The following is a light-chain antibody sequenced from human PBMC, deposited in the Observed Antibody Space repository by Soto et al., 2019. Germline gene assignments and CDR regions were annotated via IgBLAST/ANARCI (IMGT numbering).Light chain of an antibody. J-gene: IGKJ5*01. CDR2: KAS. Sequence: DIQMTQSPSTLSGSVGDRVTITCRASQSISSWLVWYQQKPGKAPKLLIYKASTLESGVPSRFSGSGSGTEFTLTISSLQPDDFATYYCQQYDSYSRTFGQGTRLEIK. CDR1: QSISSW. CDR3: QQYDSYSRT. V-gene: IGKV1-5*03.